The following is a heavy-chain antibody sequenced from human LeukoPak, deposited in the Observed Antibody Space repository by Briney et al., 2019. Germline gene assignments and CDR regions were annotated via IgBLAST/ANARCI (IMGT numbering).Heavy chain of an antibody. Sequence: PGGSLRLSCAASGFTFGTYAMSWVRQAPGKGLEWVSGISHSGGSTYYADSVKGRFTVSRDNSKNTVYLQMNSLRAEDTAVYYCAKDPHSYGVLEGFDHWGQGTLVTVSS. CDR2: ISHSGGST. J-gene: IGHJ4*02. D-gene: IGHD5-18*01. CDR1: GFTFGTYA. CDR3: AKDPHSYGVLEGFDH. V-gene: IGHV3-23*01.